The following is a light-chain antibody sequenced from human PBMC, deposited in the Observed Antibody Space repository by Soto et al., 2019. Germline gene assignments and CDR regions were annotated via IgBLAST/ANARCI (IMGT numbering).Light chain of an antibody. CDR2: CAS. V-gene: IGKV3D-15*01. CDR3: QQYNDWPRT. CDR1: QSVSNN. Sequence: EIVLTQSPGTLSLSPGERATLSCRSSQSVSNNYLAWYQQKPGQAPRLLXYCASNRATGIPDRFSGSGSGTEFTLTISSLQSEDFAVYSCQQYNDWPRTFGQGTKVDIK. J-gene: IGKJ1*01.